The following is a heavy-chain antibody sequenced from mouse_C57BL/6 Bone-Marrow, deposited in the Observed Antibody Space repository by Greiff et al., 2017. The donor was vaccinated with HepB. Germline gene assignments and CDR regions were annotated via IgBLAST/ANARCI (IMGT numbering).Heavy chain of an antibody. Sequence: QVQLQQSGAELVRPGTSVKVSCKASGYAFTNYLIEWVKQRPGQGLEWIGVINPGSGGTNYNEKFKGKETLTADQSSSTAYMQLSSLTSEDSAVYFCARSGPLFDYWGQGTTLTVSS. CDR1: GYAFTNYL. V-gene: IGHV1-54*01. D-gene: IGHD3-1*01. J-gene: IGHJ2*01. CDR2: INPGSGGT. CDR3: ARSGPLFDY.